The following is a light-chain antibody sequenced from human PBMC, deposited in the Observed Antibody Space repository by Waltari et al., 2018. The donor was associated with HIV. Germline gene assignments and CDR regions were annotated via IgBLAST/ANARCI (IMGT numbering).Light chain of an antibody. V-gene: IGLV2-23*02. J-gene: IGLJ3*02. Sequence: QSALTQPASVSGSPGQSITVSCTGTSSDVGTYDLVSWHHQHPGKSPKRMIYEVTKRPSVVSNRCSGSKDGNTASLTVSGLQADDEAEYYGWSYRGSNTWVFGGGTKVTVL. CDR3: WSYRGSNTWV. CDR1: SSDVGTYDL. CDR2: EVT.